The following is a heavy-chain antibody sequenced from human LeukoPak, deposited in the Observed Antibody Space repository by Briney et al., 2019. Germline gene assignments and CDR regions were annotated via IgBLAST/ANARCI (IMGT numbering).Heavy chain of an antibody. Sequence: SVKVSCKASGGTFSSYAISWVRQAPGQGLEWMGGIIPIFGTANYAQKLQGRVTITADESTSTAYMELSSLRSEDTAVYYCARAYLYCSGGSCYSVSALDYWGQGTLVTVSS. CDR3: ARAYLYCSGGSCYSVSALDY. D-gene: IGHD2-15*01. V-gene: IGHV1-69*01. CDR1: GGTFSSYA. CDR2: IIPIFGTA. J-gene: IGHJ4*02.